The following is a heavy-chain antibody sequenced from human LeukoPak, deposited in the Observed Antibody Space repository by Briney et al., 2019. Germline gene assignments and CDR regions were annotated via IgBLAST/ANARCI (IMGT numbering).Heavy chain of an antibody. J-gene: IGHJ4*02. CDR3: ARDFRGGYDFWSGYYTPYYFDY. D-gene: IGHD3-3*01. Sequence: SETLSLTCTVSGGSISSSSYYWGWIRQPPGKGLEWIGSIYYSGSTYYNPSLKSRVTISVDTSKNHFSLKLSSVTAADTAVYYCARDFRGGYDFWSGYYTPYYFDYWGQGTLVTVSP. CDR1: GGSISSSSYY. V-gene: IGHV4-39*07. CDR2: IYYSGST.